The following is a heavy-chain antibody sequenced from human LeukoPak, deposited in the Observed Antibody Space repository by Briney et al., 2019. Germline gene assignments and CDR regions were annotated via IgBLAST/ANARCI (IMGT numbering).Heavy chain of an antibody. CDR1: GFTFSSYG. J-gene: IGHJ3*02. CDR3: AREGYYAFDI. CDR2: ISHDGSNQ. D-gene: IGHD3-22*01. Sequence: GGSLRLSCAASGFTFSSYGMHWVRQAPGKGLEWVALISHDGSNQYYPDSVKGRFTISRDNSENTLSLHMNSLRAEDTAMYYCAREGYYAFDIWGQGTMVTVSS. V-gene: IGHV3-30*03.